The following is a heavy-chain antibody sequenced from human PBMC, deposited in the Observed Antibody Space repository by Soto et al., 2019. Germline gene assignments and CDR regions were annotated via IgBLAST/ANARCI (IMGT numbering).Heavy chain of an antibody. V-gene: IGHV1-3*01. Sequence: ASVKVSCKANGYNFTSYAMHWVRQAPGQRLEWMGWINAGNGNTKYSQKIQGRVTITRDTSASTAYMELSSLRSEDTAVYYCAGGGKQLVNYYYYYGMDVGGQGPRVTVSS. D-gene: IGHD6-13*01. J-gene: IGHJ6*02. CDR2: INAGNGNT. CDR1: GYNFTSYA. CDR3: AGGGKQLVNYYYYYGMDV.